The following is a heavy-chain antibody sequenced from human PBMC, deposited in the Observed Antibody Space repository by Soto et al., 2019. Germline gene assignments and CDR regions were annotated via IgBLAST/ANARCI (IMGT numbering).Heavy chain of an antibody. J-gene: IGHJ4*02. Sequence: EVQLVESGGGLVKPGGSLRLSCKASGFTFSYYSMNWVRQAPGKGLEWVSAISSSSLHIYYVDSVKGRFTISRDNAKSSLFLQMNGLRAEDTAVYYCVREIISTVTEPPQFWGQGTLVTVSS. D-gene: IGHD4-17*01. CDR2: ISSSSLHI. CDR1: GFTFSYYS. CDR3: VREIISTVTEPPQF. V-gene: IGHV3-21*01.